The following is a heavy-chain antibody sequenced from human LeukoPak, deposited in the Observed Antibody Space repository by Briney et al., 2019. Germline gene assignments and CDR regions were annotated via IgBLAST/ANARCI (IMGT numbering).Heavy chain of an antibody. CDR1: GGTFSNYA. J-gene: IGHJ4*02. CDR3: ALDSSGYLSRSLPPYFDH. D-gene: IGHD3-22*01. CDR2: IIPIFGTV. V-gene: IGHV1-69*05. Sequence: GASVKVSCKASGGTFSNYAISWVRQAPGQGLEWMGGIIPIFGTVNYAQKFQGRVTLRTDESTGTAYMELSSLRSEDTAVYYCALDSSGYLSRSLPPYFDHWGQGTLVIVS.